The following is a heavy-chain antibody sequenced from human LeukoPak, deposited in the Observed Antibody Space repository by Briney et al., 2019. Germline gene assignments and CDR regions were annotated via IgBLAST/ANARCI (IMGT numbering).Heavy chain of an antibody. CDR3: AGEAVATGGVDY. D-gene: IGHD5-12*01. J-gene: IGHJ4*02. Sequence: PSETLSLTCTVSGGSISSSSYYWGWIRQPPGKGLEWIGYIYYSGSTNYNPSLKSRVTISVDTSKNQFSLKLSSVTAADTAVYYCAGEAVATGGVDYWGQGTLVTVSS. CDR2: IYYSGST. V-gene: IGHV4-61*01. CDR1: GGSISSSSYY.